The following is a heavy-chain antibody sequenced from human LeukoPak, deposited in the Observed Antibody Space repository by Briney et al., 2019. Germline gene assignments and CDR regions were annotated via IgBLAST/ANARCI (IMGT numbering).Heavy chain of an antibody. V-gene: IGHV4-61*02. Sequence: SQTLSLTCTVSGGSISSGSYYWSWIRQPAGKGLEWIGRIYTSGSTNYNPSLKSRVTISVDTSKNQFSLKLSSVTAADTAVYYCARDPTRDCSGGSCADYWGQGTLVTVSS. D-gene: IGHD2-15*01. CDR2: IYTSGST. J-gene: IGHJ4*02. CDR3: ARDPTRDCSGGSCADY. CDR1: GGSISSGSYY.